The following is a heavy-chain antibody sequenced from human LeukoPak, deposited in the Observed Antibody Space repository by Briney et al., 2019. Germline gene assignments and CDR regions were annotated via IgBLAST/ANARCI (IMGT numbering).Heavy chain of an antibody. CDR1: GFTFSSYA. J-gene: IGHJ5*02. D-gene: IGHD6-19*01. CDR2: ISGSGGST. Sequence: LRLSXXXSGFTFSSYAMSWVRQAPGKGLEWVSAISGSGGSTYYADSVKGRFTISRDNSKNTLYLQMNSLRAEDTAVYYCASTPYSSGWYDWFDPWGQGTLVTASS. V-gene: IGHV3-23*01. CDR3: ASTPYSSGWYDWFDP.